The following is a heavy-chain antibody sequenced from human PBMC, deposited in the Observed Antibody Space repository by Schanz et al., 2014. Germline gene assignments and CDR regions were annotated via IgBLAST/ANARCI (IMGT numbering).Heavy chain of an antibody. Sequence: QVQLVQSGAEVKKPGASVKVSCKTSGYTFTGYYIHWVRQAPGQGLEWMGRISPKSGGRNYAQKFQGRVTMTRDTSISTAYMELSRLVYDDTAVYYCARDRDQWDGNYLDYWGQGTLVTVSS. CDR2: ISPKSGGR. V-gene: IGHV1-2*06. CDR3: ARDRDQWDGNYLDY. J-gene: IGHJ4*02. CDR1: GYTFTGYY. D-gene: IGHD1-26*01.